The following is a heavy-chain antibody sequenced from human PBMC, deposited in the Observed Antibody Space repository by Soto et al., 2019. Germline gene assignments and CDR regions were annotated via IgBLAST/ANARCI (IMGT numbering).Heavy chain of an antibody. CDR2: IYYSGTT. J-gene: IGHJ4*02. V-gene: IGHV4-39*01. CDR3: ARHSSVDYFHY. Sequence: PSETLSLTCTVSGDSITSNSYFWAWIRQPPGKGLEWIGSIYYSGTTYYNPSLKSRVTISVDRSKNQFSLKLSSVTAADTAVYYCARHSSVDYFHYWGQGALVNVS. CDR1: GDSITSNSYF.